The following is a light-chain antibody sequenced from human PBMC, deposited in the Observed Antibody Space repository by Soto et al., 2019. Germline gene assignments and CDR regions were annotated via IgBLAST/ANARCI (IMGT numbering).Light chain of an antibody. J-gene: IGKJ1*01. CDR2: YAS. V-gene: IGKV1-39*01. CDR1: QSITNY. CDR3: QQTFNTPWT. Sequence: DIQMTQSPSSLSSSVGDRVTITCRASQSITNYLNWYQQKPGKAPKLLIYYASSVQSGVPSRFSGSGSGTAFTLTISNLQPEDFASYYCQQTFNTPWTFGQGSRVEIK.